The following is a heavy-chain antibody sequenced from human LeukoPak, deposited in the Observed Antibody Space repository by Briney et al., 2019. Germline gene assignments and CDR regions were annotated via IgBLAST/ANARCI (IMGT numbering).Heavy chain of an antibody. CDR1: GFTFSSYW. CDR2: INQDGGEK. J-gene: IGHJ5*02. D-gene: IGHD1-26*01. V-gene: IGHV3-7*01. Sequence: PGGSLRLSCAASGFTFSSYWMSWVRQAPGKGLEWVANINQDGGEKNYVDSVKGRFTISRDNAKNSLYLQINGLRAEDTAVYYCSRAVRPATTWFDPWGQGTLVTVSS. CDR3: SRAVRPATTWFDP.